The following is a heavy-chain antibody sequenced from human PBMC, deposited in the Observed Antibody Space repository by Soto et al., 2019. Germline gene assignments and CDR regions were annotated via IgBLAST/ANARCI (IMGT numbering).Heavy chain of an antibody. V-gene: IGHV4-34*01. D-gene: IGHD3-10*01. CDR1: GGSFIGYY. CDR3: ARGRLLWFGELSAWFDP. J-gene: IGHJ5*02. Sequence: PSETLSLTCAVYGGSFIGYYWSWILQPPWKGLEWIGEINHSGSTNYNPSLKSRVTISVDTSKNQFSLKLSSVTAADTAVYYCARGRLLWFGELSAWFDPWGQGTLVTVSS. CDR2: INHSGST.